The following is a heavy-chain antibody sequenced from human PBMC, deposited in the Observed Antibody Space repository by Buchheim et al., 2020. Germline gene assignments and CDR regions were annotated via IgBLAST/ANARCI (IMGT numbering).Heavy chain of an antibody. V-gene: IGHV3-30-3*01. CDR1: GFTFSSYA. CDR2: ISYDGSNK. J-gene: IGHJ6*02. CDR3: ARTYYDFWSGPKEDYYYGMDV. D-gene: IGHD3-3*01. Sequence: QVQLVESGGGVVQPGRSLRLSCAASGFTFSSYAMHWVRQAPGKGLEWVAVISYDGSNKYYADSVKGRFTISRDNSKTTLYLQMNSLRTEDTAVYYCARTYYDFWSGPKEDYYYGMDVWGQGTT.